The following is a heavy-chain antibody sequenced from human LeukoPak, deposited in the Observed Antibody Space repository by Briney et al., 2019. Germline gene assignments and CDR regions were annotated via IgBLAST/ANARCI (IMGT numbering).Heavy chain of an antibody. CDR3: ARDGYCSGGSCYSGYAFDI. D-gene: IGHD2-15*01. CDR2: IYTSGST. V-gene: IGHV4-4*07. CDR1: GGSISRYY. Sequence: SETLSLTCTDSGGSISRYYWSWIRQPAGKGLEWIGRIYTSGSTNYNPSLKSRVTMSVDTSKKQFSLKLSSVTAADTAVFYCARDGYCSGGSCYSGYAFDIWGQGTMVTVSS. J-gene: IGHJ3*02.